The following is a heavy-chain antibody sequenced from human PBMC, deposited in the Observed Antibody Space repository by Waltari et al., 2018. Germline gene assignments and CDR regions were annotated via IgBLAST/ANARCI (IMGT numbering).Heavy chain of an antibody. D-gene: IGHD3-22*01. CDR2: IRSKAYGGTT. CDR3: TRGYDSSTGGFQH. J-gene: IGHJ1*01. Sequence: EVQLVESGGGLVQPGRSLRLSCTASGFTFGDYAMSWVRQAPGKGLEWVGFIRSKAYGGTTEYAASGKGRFTISRDDSKSIAYLQMNSLKTEDTAVYYCTRGYDSSTGGFQHWGQGTLVTVSS. V-gene: IGHV3-49*04. CDR1: GFTFGDYA.